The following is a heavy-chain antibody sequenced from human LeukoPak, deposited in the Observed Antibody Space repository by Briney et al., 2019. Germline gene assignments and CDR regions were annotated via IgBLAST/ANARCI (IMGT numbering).Heavy chain of an antibody. CDR2: IYSGGST. J-gene: IGHJ4*02. CDR3: ARGGWGTYDPGNLDF. V-gene: IGHV3-53*01. D-gene: IGHD6-19*01. CDR1: GFNVSRNY. Sequence: GGSLRLSCAASGFNVSRNYMNWVRQAPGKGLEWVSVIYSGGSTYYADSVKGRFAISRDISKNTLYLQINSLKAEDTALYYCARGGWGTYDPGNLDFWGQGTLVTVSS.